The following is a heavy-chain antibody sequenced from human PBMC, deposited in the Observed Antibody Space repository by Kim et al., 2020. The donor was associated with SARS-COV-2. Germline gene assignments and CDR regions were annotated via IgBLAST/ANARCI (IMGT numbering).Heavy chain of an antibody. CDR1: GYTFTGYY. J-gene: IGHJ2*01. D-gene: IGHD6-19*01. V-gene: IGHV1-2*06. CDR3: ARDNGYSSGWYGNWYFDL. CDR2: INPNSGGT. Sequence: ASVKVSCKASGYTFTGYYMHWVRQAPGQGLEWMGRINPNSGGTNYAQKFQGRVTMTRDTSISTAYMELSRLRSDDTAVYYCARDNGYSSGWYGNWYFDLWGRGTLVTVSS.